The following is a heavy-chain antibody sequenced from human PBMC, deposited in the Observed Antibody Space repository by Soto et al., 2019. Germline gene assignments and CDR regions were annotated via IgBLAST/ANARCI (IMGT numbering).Heavy chain of an antibody. CDR2: ISGHNGKT. D-gene: IGHD1-1*01. J-gene: IGHJ3*01. V-gene: IGHV1-18*01. CDR1: GYTFTTYG. Sequence: QVHLVQSGAEVKKPGASVKVSCNSSGYTFTTYGVAWVRQVPGQGLEWMGWISGHNGKTFYAQSFQDRGTMTTDTATSTASMELRSLRSDDTAVYFCARERPLEESPLADAFDVWGQGTRVTVSS. CDR3: ARERPLEESPLADAFDV.